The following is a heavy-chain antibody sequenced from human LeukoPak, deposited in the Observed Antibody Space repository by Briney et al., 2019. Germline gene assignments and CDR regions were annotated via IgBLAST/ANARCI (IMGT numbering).Heavy chain of an antibody. CDR1: GYTFTGYY. CDR3: ARDLDTAMVGALDI. D-gene: IGHD5-18*01. CDR2: INPNSGGT. J-gene: IGHJ3*02. Sequence: RASVKVSCKASGYTFTGYYMHWVRQAPGQGLEWMGWINPNSGGTNYAQKFQGRATMTRDTSISTAYMEVSRLRSDDTGVYYCARDLDTAMVGALDIWGQGTMVTVSS. V-gene: IGHV1-2*02.